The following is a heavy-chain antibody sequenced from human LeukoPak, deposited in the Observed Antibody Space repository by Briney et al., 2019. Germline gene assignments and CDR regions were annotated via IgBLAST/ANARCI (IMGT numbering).Heavy chain of an antibody. V-gene: IGHV4-38-2*02. CDR1: GYSISGGYY. J-gene: IGHJ6*03. Sequence: SETLSLTCTVSGYSISGGYYWGWIRQPPGEGLEWIGSIYYSGRTYYNPSIKSRVTISVDTYKKLFSLKLSSVTAADTAVHYRARVCYGYFLCSYYYYMDVWGKGTTVTVSS. CDR2: IYYSGRT. D-gene: IGHD4-17*01. CDR3: ARVCYGYFLCSYYYYMDV.